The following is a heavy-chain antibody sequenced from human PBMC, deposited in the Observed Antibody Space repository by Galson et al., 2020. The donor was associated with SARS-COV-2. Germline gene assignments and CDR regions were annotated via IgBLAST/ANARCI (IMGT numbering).Heavy chain of an antibody. J-gene: IGHJ4*02. CDR1: GFTFSSYA. Sequence: GESLKISCAASGFTFSSYAMSWVRQAPGKGLEWVSAISGSGGSTYYADSVKGRFTISRDNSKNTLYLQMNSLRAEDTAVYYCASPGGYSGYGNDYWGQGTLVTVSS. V-gene: IGHV3-23*01. CDR3: ASPGGYSGYGNDY. D-gene: IGHD5-12*01. CDR2: ISGSGGST.